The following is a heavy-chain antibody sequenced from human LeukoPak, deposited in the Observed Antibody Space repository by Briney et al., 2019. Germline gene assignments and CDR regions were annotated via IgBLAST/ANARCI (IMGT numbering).Heavy chain of an antibody. Sequence: ASVKVSCKASGYTFTGYYMHWVRQAPGQGLEWMGWINPNSGGTNYAQKFQGRVTMTRGTSISTAYMELSRLRSDDTAVYYCARGLRYSGYDFLYGWYNTPWFDPWGQGTLVTVSS. CDR1: GYTFTGYY. J-gene: IGHJ5*02. CDR3: ARGLRYSGYDFLYGWYNTPWFDP. V-gene: IGHV1-2*02. CDR2: INPNSGGT. D-gene: IGHD5-12*01.